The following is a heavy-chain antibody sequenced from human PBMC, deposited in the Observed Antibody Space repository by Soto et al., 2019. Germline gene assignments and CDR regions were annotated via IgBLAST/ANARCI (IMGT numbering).Heavy chain of an antibody. V-gene: IGHV3-30*18. CDR1: GLTFSAYG. CDR2: ISYDGSKK. Sequence: GGSLRLSCEASGLTFSAYGMHWVRQAPGKGRQGVATISYDGSKKYFGDSVKGRFTISRDNSKSTLYLEMNSLRTEDTAVYYCAKASHCNKGRCSLGLIGDRAFDIWGQGTMVTVSS. D-gene: IGHD2-8*01. CDR3: AKASHCNKGRCSLGLIGDRAFDI. J-gene: IGHJ3*02.